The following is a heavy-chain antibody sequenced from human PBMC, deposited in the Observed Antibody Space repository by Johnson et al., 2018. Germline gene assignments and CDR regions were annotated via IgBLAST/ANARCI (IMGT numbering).Heavy chain of an antibody. V-gene: IGHV3-13*01. CDR3: ARGPSYESSGYDNWFDP. CDR1: GFTFRSYD. CDR2: IGTAGDT. J-gene: IGHJ5*02. D-gene: IGHD3-22*01. Sequence: VQLVETGGGLVQPGGSRRLSCAASGFTFRSYDMQWVREATGKGLEWGSAIGTAGDTYFPGPVKGRVTISRENAKNSLYLQMHRLRAGGTGVYYCARGPSYESSGYDNWFDPWGQGTLVTVSS.